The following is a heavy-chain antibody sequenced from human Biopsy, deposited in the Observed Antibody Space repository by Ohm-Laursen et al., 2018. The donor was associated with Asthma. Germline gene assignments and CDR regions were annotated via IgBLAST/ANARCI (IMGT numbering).Heavy chain of an antibody. CDR2: INSVFGTT. CDR1: GGTFNTYV. CDR3: ARKAGSCISRTCYSLDF. V-gene: IGHV1-69*13. Sequence: SVTASCKSLGGTFNTYVIGWARQASGQGLEWMGGINSVFGTTTNPQKFQDRVTITADDSTSTVYMELSSLRSEDTAVYYCARKAGSCISRTCYSLDFWGQGTLVTVSS. D-gene: IGHD2-2*01. J-gene: IGHJ4*02.